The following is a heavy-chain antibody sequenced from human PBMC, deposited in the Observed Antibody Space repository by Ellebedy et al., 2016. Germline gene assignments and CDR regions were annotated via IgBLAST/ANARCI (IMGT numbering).Heavy chain of an antibody. D-gene: IGHD3-9*01. Sequence: HTGGSLRLSCGASGFTFSSYWMNWVRQAPGKGLVWVSRINGDESTTTYADSVKGRFTIPRDNTKNSLFMQMDSLRAEDTALYYCARTGRDFDWSHVGLWGQGTLVIVSS. V-gene: IGHV3-74*01. CDR3: ARTGRDFDWSHVGL. CDR1: GFTFSSYW. J-gene: IGHJ5*02. CDR2: INGDESTT.